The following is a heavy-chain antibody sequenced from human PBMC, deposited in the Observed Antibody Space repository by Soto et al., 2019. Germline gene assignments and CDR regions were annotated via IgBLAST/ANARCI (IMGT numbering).Heavy chain of an antibody. CDR3: ARDSHLSPNYYSYYGMDV. CDR2: INSDGSST. CDR1: GCTFSTYW. J-gene: IGHJ6*02. Sequence: GGSLRLSCAASGCTFSTYWMHWVRQAPGKGLVWVSRINSDGSSTTYADSVRGRFTIFRDNAKNTLYLQMSSLSAEDTAVYYCARDSHLSPNYYSYYGMDVWGQGTTVTVSS. V-gene: IGHV3-74*01.